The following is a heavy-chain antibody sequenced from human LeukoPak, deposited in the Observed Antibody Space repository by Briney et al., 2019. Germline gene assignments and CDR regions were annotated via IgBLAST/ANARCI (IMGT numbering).Heavy chain of an antibody. D-gene: IGHD6-19*01. J-gene: IGHJ4*02. CDR2: ISSSSSTI. Sequence: GGSLRLSCAASGFTSSSYSMNWVRQAPGKGLEWVSYISSSSSTIYYADSVKGRFTISRDNAKNSLYLQMNSLRAEDTAVYYCARENEVAGINYWGQGTLVTVSS. CDR3: ARENEVAGINY. V-gene: IGHV3-48*01. CDR1: GFTSSSYS.